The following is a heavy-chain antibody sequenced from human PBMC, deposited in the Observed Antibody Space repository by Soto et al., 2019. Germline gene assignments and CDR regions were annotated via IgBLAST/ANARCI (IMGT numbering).Heavy chain of an antibody. V-gene: IGHV4-30-4*01. CDR2: IYYSGST. J-gene: IGHJ6*02. Sequence: PSETLSLTCTVSGDSISGYYWSWIRQPPGKGLEWIGYIYYSGSTYYNPSLKSRVTISVDTSKNQFSLKLSSVTAADTAVYYCARGATRGYSYGHDAWYYYYGMDVWGQGTTVTVSS. CDR1: GDSISGYY. CDR3: ARGATRGYSYGHDAWYYYYGMDV. D-gene: IGHD5-18*01.